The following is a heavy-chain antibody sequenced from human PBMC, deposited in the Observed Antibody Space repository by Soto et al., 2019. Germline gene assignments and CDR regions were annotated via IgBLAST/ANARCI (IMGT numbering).Heavy chain of an antibody. V-gene: IGHV5-51*01. CDR3: ARHHGSPGSYFGMDV. D-gene: IGHD6-13*01. Sequence: GESLKISCKGSGYSFPNFWINWVRQMPGKGLEWMGIIYPGDSDTRYSPSFQGQVTISADKSISTAYLQWRSLKASDTAIYYCARHHGSPGSYFGMDVWGQGTTVTVSS. CDR1: GYSFPNFW. CDR2: IYPGDSDT. J-gene: IGHJ6*02.